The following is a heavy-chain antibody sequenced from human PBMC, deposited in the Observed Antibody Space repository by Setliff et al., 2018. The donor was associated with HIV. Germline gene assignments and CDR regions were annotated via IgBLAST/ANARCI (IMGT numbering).Heavy chain of an antibody. J-gene: IGHJ3*01. V-gene: IGHV1-2*06. CDR2: ISPNNGAA. Sequence: ASVKVSCKATEYMILAYKMNWVRQAPGQGLERIGRISPNNGAAEYAPKFQGRVIMTLDTSISTAYLEIPRLTSDDAAVYYCARPRVFDSFDVWGQGTMVTVS. CDR3: ARPRVFDSFDV. CDR1: EYMILAYK.